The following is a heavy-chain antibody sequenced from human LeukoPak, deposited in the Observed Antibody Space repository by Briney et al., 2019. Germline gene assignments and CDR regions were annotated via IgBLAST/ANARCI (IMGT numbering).Heavy chain of an antibody. D-gene: IGHD3-22*01. V-gene: IGHV3-48*01. CDR3: AKEMGYYYDSSGYYYRPTYFDY. Sequence: GGSLRLSCAASGFTFSSYSMNWVRQAPGKGLEWVSYISSSSSTIYYADSVKGRFTISRDNAKNSLYLQMNSLRAEDTAVYYCAKEMGYYYDSSGYYYRPTYFDYWGQGTLVTVSS. CDR2: ISSSSSTI. CDR1: GFTFSSYS. J-gene: IGHJ4*02.